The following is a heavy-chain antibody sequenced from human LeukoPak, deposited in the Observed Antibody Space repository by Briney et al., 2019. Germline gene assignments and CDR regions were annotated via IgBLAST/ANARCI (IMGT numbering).Heavy chain of an antibody. CDR3: ARGGYSSSWYGSGYHTYFDY. D-gene: IGHD6-13*01. J-gene: IGHJ4*02. CDR2: IYTSGST. CDR1: GGSISSYY. V-gene: IGHV4-4*09. Sequence: SETLSLTCTVSGGSISSYYWSWIRQPPGKGLEWIGYIYTSGSTNYNPSLKSRVTISVDTSKNQFSLKLSSVTAADTAVYYCARGGYSSSWYGSGYHTYFDYWGQGTLVTVSS.